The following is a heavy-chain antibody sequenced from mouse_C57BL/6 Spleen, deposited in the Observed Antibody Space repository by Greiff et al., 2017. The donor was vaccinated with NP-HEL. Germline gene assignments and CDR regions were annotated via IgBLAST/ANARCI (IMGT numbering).Heavy chain of an antibody. CDR2: IDPENGDT. J-gene: IGHJ3*01. Sequence: VQLQQSGAELVRPGASVKLSCTASGFNIKDDYMHWVKQRPEQGLEWIGWIDPENGDTEYASKFQGKATITADTSSNTAYLQRSSLTSEDTAVYYCTTTMITPGFAYWGKGTLVTVSA. CDR1: GFNIKDDY. V-gene: IGHV14-4*01. CDR3: TTTMITPGFAY. D-gene: IGHD2-4*01.